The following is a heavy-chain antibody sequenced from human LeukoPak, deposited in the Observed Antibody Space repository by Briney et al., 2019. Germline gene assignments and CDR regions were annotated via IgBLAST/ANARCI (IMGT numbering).Heavy chain of an antibody. CDR2: ISNSGSTI. J-gene: IGHJ4*02. V-gene: IGHV3-48*03. CDR1: GFTFSSYE. Sequence: GGSLRLPCAASGFTFSSYEINWVRQAPGKGLEWVSYISNSGSTIYYADSVKGRFTVSRDNAKNSLYLQMNSLRAEDTAVYYCARDRRAHNWGQGTLVTVSS. CDR3: ARDRRAHN.